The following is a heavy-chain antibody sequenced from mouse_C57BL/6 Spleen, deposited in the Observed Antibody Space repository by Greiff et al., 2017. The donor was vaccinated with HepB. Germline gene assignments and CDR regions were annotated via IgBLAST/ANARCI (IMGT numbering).Heavy chain of an antibody. D-gene: IGHD2-4*01. CDR2: IDPETGGT. V-gene: IGHV1-15*01. J-gene: IGHJ2*01. CDR3: TTELRRVDY. CDR1: GYTFTDYE. Sequence: QVQLQQSGAELVRPGASVTLSCKASGYTFTDYEMHWVKQTPVHGLEWIGAIDPETGGTAYNQKFKGKAILTADKSSSTAYMELRSLTSEDSAVYYCTTELRRVDYWGQGTTLTVSS.